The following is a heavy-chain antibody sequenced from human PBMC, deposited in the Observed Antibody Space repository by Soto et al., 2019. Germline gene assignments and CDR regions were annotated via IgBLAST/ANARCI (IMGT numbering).Heavy chain of an antibody. CDR1: GFTFSSYG. V-gene: IGHV3-30*03. D-gene: IGHD6-13*01. CDR2: ISYDGSNK. J-gene: IGHJ5*02. CDR3: ARLNESYSSSGVLGFDP. Sequence: GGSLRLSCAASGFTFSSYGMHWVRQAPGKGLEWVAVISYDGSNKYYADSVKGRFTISRDNSKNTLYLQMNSLRAEDTAVYYCARLNESYSSSGVLGFDPWGQGTLVTVSS.